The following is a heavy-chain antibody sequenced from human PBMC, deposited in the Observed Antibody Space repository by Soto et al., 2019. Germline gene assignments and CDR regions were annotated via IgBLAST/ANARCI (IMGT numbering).Heavy chain of an antibody. V-gene: IGHV4-59*08. D-gene: IGHD3-16*01. Sequence: QLRESGPGLVKPSETLSLTCTVSGGSVNYLYWSWIRQPPGKGLEWIGYIYYTGVTLYNPSLKSRVTMSRDTSKNQFSLNLRSVTAADTAMYYCARHPAIAKFENGLDVWGQGTTVTVSS. CDR1: GGSVNYLY. CDR2: IYYTGVT. J-gene: IGHJ6*02. CDR3: ARHPAIAKFENGLDV.